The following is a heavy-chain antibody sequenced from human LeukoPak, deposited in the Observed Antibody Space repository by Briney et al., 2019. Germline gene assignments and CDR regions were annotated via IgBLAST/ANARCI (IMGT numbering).Heavy chain of an antibody. CDR1: GFTFSPYT. CDR2: ISKGGTYI. J-gene: IGHJ6*02. V-gene: IGHV3-21*01. D-gene: IGHD2/OR15-2a*01. Sequence: PGGSLRLSCAVSGFTFSPYTMNWVRQAPGKGLEWVSCISKGGTYIYYADSVMGRFTISRDNAKNSLYLQMNSLRAEDAAVYYCAREEDSTTIRSSYGMDVWGQGTTVTVSS. CDR3: AREEDSTTIRSSYGMDV.